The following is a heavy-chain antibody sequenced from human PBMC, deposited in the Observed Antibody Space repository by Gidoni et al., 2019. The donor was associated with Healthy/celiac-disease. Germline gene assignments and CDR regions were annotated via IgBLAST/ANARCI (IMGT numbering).Heavy chain of an antibody. D-gene: IGHD1-26*01. CDR2: IIPIFGTA. CDR1: GGPFSSYA. V-gene: IGHV1-69*01. CDR3: ARGIVGANGYYFDY. Sequence: QVQLVQSGAEVKKPGSSVRVSCKASGGPFSSYAISWVRQAPGQGLAWMGGIIPIFGTANYAQKFQGRVTITADESTSTAYMELSSLRSEDTAVYYCARGIVGANGYYFDYWGQGTLVTVSS. J-gene: IGHJ4*02.